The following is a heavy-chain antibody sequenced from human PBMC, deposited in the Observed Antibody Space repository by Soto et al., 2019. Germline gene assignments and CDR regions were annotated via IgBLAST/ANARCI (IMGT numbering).Heavy chain of an antibody. V-gene: IGHV3-21*01. CDR1: GFTFSSYS. CDR2: ISSSSSYI. D-gene: IGHD6-19*01. CDR3: AREGKIAVAGPRLYAFDI. Sequence: GGSLRLSCAASGFTFSSYSMNWVRQAPGKGLEWVSSISSSSSYIYYADSVKGRFTISRDNAKNSLYLQMNSLRAEDTAVYYCAREGKIAVAGPRLYAFDIWGQGTMVTVSS. J-gene: IGHJ3*02.